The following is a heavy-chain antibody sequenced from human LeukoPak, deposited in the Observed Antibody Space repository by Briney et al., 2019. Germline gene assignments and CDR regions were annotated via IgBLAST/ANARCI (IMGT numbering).Heavy chain of an antibody. V-gene: IGHV3-48*03. CDR3: ARVAIAVAVFDY. CDR2: ISSSGSTI. J-gene: IGHJ4*02. Sequence: PVGSLRLSCAASGFTFSSYEMNWVRQAPGKGLEWVSYISSSGSTIYYADSVKGRFTISRDNAKNSLYLQMNSLRAEDTAVYYCARVAIAVAVFDYWGQGTLVTVSS. CDR1: GFTFSSYE. D-gene: IGHD6-19*01.